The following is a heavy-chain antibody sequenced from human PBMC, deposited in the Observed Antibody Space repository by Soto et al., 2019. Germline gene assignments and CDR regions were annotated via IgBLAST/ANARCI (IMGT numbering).Heavy chain of an antibody. J-gene: IGHJ6*02. CDR1: GFTFSNAW. Sequence: PGGSLRLSCAASGFTFSNAWMNWVRQAPGKGLEWVGRIKSKTDGGTTDYAAPVKGRFTISRDDSKNTLYLQMNSLKTEDTAVYYCTTGYPLDSSGWYLLLPSYYYVMDVWGQGTTVTVSS. D-gene: IGHD6-19*01. CDR2: IKSKTDGGTT. V-gene: IGHV3-15*07. CDR3: TTGYPLDSSGWYLLLPSYYYVMDV.